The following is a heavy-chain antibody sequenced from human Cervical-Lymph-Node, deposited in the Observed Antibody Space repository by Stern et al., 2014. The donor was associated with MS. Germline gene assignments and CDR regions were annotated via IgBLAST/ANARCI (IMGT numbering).Heavy chain of an antibody. D-gene: IGHD3-3*01. V-gene: IGHV1-24*01. CDR3: ATDRDDFRSGYSAPTKGYGLDV. J-gene: IGHJ6*02. CDR2: FDPEDGET. CDR1: GYTLTDLS. Sequence: QVQLVESGAEVKKPGASVKVSCKVSGYTLTDLSMHWVRQAPGKGLEWMGGFDPEDGETIYAKKFQGRVTMNEDTSTDTPYMELSSLRSEDTAVYYCATDRDDFRSGYSAPTKGYGLDVWGQGTTVTVTS.